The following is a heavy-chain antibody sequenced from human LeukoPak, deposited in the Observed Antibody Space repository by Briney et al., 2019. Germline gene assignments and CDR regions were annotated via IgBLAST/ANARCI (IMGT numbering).Heavy chain of an antibody. Sequence: GGSLRLSCVASGFTFSAYGMHWVRQATGKGLEYVSAINTKGGSTYYVTSVKGRFTISRDNSSSTLYLQMGSLRTEDMAVYYCARVGTYGSGSYLSWLDYWGQGTLVTVSS. CDR1: GFTFSAYG. D-gene: IGHD3-10*01. CDR2: INTKGGST. CDR3: ARVGTYGSGSYLSWLDY. V-gene: IGHV3-64*01. J-gene: IGHJ4*02.